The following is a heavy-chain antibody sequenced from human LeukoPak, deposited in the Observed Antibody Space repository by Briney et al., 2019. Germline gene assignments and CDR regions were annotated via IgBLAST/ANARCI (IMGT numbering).Heavy chain of an antibody. CDR2: IIPIFGTA. D-gene: IGHD6-19*01. V-gene: IGHV1-69*13. Sequence: GASVKVSCKASGGTFSSYAISWVRQAPGQGLEWMGGIIPIFGTANYAQKFQGRVTITADESTSTAYMELSSLRSEDTAVYYCAGDLWAAAVAGSFDYWGQGTLVTVSS. CDR1: GGTFSSYA. J-gene: IGHJ4*02. CDR3: AGDLWAAAVAGSFDY.